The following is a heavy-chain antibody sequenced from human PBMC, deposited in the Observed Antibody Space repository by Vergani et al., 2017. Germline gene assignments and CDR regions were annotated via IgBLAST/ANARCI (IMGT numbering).Heavy chain of an antibody. CDR1: GGSFSGYY. V-gene: IGHV4-34*01. J-gene: IGHJ4*02. CDR3: ARTSHKLRYFDWLLIY. D-gene: IGHD3-9*01. CDR2: INHSGST. Sequence: QVQLQQWGAGLLKPSETLYLTCAVYGGSFSGYYWSLIRQPPGKGLEWIGEINHSGSTNYNPSLKSRVTISVDTSKNQFSLKLSSVTAADTAVYYCARTSHKLRYFDWLLIYWGQGTLVTVSS.